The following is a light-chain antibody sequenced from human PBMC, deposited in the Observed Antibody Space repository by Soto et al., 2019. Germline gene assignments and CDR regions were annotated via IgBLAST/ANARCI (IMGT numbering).Light chain of an antibody. V-gene: IGLV2-14*01. CDR2: DVN. CDR3: GSYRDSDLNLV. J-gene: IGLJ2*01. Sequence: QSALTQPASVSGSPGQSITISCTGTSSDVGGYNYVSWYQQHPGKAPKLIIYDVNNRPSGVSSRFSGSKSGNTASLTISGLRTEDEADYYCGSYRDSDLNLVFGGGTKVTVL. CDR1: SSDVGGYNY.